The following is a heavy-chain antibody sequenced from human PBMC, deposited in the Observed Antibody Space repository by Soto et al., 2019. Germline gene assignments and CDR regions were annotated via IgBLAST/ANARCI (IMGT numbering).Heavy chain of an antibody. D-gene: IGHD3-3*01. CDR1: CYTFTSYG. Sequence: QVQLVQSGAEVKKPGASVKVSCKASCYTFTSYGISWVRQAPGQGLAWMGGISSYNGTTNYAQKLQGRVTMTTDTSTSTAYMELRSLRSDDTAVYYCERYYDFWSGYGPYYFDYWGQGTLVTVSS. V-gene: IGHV1-18*01. CDR2: ISSYNGTT. J-gene: IGHJ4*02. CDR3: ERYYDFWSGYGPYYFDY.